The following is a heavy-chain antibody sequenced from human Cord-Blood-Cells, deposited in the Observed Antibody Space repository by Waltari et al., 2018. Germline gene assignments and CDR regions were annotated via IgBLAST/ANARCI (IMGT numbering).Heavy chain of an antibody. J-gene: IGHJ4*02. D-gene: IGHD3-10*01. CDR2: IIPIFGTA. Sequence: QVQLVQSGAEVKKPGSSVKVSCKASGGTFSSYAISWVRQAPGQGLEWMGGIIPIFGTANYEQKCKGRVTITADKSTSTADMELSSLRSEDTAVYYCARGRGGYYFDYWGQGTLVTVSS. CDR1: GGTFSSYA. CDR3: ARGRGGYYFDY. V-gene: IGHV1-69*06.